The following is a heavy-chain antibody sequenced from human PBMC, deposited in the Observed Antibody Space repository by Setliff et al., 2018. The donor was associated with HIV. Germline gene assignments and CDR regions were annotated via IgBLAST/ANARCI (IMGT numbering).Heavy chain of an antibody. CDR3: ARDRVVGATLDPLDL. CDR2: ISYSGSAI. CDR1: GFTFINYE. V-gene: IGHV3-48*03. D-gene: IGHD1-26*01. J-gene: IGHJ3*01. Sequence: GGSLRLSCTASGFTFINYEMNWVRQAQGKGLEWVAYISYSGSAIHYADSVKGRFTISRDNAKSSLYLQMNSLRAEDTAVYYCARDRVVGATLDPLDLWGQGTMVTVSS.